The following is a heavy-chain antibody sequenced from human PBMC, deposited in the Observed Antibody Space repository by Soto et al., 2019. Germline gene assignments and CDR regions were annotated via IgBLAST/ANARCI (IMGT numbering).Heavy chain of an antibody. CDR3: TAGIAATGTIDY. Sequence: SETLSLTCAVYGGSFSGYYWTWIRQPPGTGLEWIGEINHSGSTNYNPSLKSRVTISVDTSKNQFSLKLSSVTAADTAVYYCTAGIAATGTIDYWGQGTLVTVSS. CDR1: GGSFSGYY. CDR2: INHSGST. J-gene: IGHJ4*02. D-gene: IGHD6-13*01. V-gene: IGHV4-34*01.